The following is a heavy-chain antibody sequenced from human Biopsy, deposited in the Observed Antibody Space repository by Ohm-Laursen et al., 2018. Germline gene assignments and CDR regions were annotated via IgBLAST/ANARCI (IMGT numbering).Heavy chain of an antibody. CDR2: TSYTGYT. CDR3: ARGSNDSGGLYFPR. CDR1: GGSFTGHY. V-gene: IGHV4-59*11. D-gene: IGHD4-23*01. Sequence: GTLSLTCTVSGGSFTGHYWSWIRQPPGKGLEWIGHTSYTGYTSYNASLKSRVTISVDTSRNHFSLRLSSLTAADTAVYYCARGSNDSGGLYFPRWGQGTLLTVSS. J-gene: IGHJ4*02.